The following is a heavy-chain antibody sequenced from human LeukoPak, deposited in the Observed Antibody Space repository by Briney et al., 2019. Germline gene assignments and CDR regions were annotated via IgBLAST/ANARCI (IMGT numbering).Heavy chain of an antibody. CDR2: LYSGSGT. D-gene: IGHD3-3*02. V-gene: IGHV3-53*01. CDR1: GFSVSLNY. CDR3: ARVGDHFHWYLDL. J-gene: IGHJ2*01. Sequence: GGSLTLSCAASGFSVSLNYMNWVRQAPGKGLEWVSILYSGSGTYYADSVKGRFTISRDSSKNMLFLHMNSLRVEDTALYYCARVGDHFHWYLDLWGRGTLVTVSS.